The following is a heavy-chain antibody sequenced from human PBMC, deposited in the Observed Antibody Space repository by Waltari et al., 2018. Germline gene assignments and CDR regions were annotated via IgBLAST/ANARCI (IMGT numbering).Heavy chain of an antibody. CDR3: ARDLRGLQPNAFDI. V-gene: IGHV1-2*06. D-gene: IGHD1-1*01. CDR2: INPNSGGT. CDR1: GYTFTGSY. Sequence: QVQLVQSGAEVKKPGASVKVSCKASGYTFTGSYMTWVRQAPGQGLEWMGRINPNSGGTNYAQKFQGRVTMTRDTSISTAYMELSRLRSDDTAVYYCARDLRGLQPNAFDIWGQGTMVTVSS. J-gene: IGHJ3*02.